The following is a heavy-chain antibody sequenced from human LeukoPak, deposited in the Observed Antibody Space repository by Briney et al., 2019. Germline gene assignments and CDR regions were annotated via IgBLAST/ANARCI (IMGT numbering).Heavy chain of an antibody. D-gene: IGHD3-3*01. J-gene: IGHJ6*02. Sequence: PGGSLRLSCAASEFSFSNYPMHWVRQAPGKGLEWVAVISSDGSNKVYADSVKGRVTISRDNSKSMLYLQMNSLRAEDTAVYYCARDLLRFLEWLQYGMDVWGQGTTVTVSS. V-gene: IGHV3-30-3*01. CDR1: EFSFSNYP. CDR3: ARDLLRFLEWLQYGMDV. CDR2: ISSDGSNK.